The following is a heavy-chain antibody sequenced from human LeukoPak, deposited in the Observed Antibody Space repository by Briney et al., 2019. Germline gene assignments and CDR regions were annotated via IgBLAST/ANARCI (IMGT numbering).Heavy chain of an antibody. J-gene: IGHJ4*02. D-gene: IGHD1-26*01. V-gene: IGHV1-18*01. CDR1: GYTFTTYG. Sequence: GASVKVCCKASGYTFTTYGFTWVRQAPGQGLYWMGWISAYNGNTNYTQKLQGRVTMTTDTSTSTAYMELSSLRSDDTAVYYCARDYESGSYFLDYWGQGTLVTVSS. CDR3: ARDYESGSYFLDY. CDR2: ISAYNGNT.